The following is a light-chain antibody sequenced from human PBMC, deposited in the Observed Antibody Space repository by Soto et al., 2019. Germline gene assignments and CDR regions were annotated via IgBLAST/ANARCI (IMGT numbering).Light chain of an antibody. CDR2: AEL. V-gene: IGKV1-39*01. CDR1: QSISSY. Sequence: DIQMTQSPSSLSASVGDRVTITCRASQSISSYLNWYQQKPGKDPKLLIYAELSLHSRAPSTSSGSGSGPDFTLTISSLQPEDFATYSCQQSSSAPTFGQGTRLEIK. CDR3: QQSSSAPT. J-gene: IGKJ5*01.